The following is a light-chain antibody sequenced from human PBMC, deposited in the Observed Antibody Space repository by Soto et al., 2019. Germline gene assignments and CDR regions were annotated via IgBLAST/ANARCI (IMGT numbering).Light chain of an antibody. J-gene: IGKJ2*02. Sequence: EIVLTQSPGSLSLSPGERATLSCRASQSVSNNYLAWYQQKPGQAPRLLIYGVSSRASGIPDRFSGSGSGTDFTLTISRLEREDFAVYYCQQSGSSPCTFGQGTKLEIK. CDR3: QQSGSSPCT. CDR1: QSVSNNY. V-gene: IGKV3-20*01. CDR2: GVS.